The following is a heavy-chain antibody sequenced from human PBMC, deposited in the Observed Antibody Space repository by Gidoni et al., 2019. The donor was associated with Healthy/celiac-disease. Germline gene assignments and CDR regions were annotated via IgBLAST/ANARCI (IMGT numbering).Heavy chain of an antibody. V-gene: IGHV3-21*01. D-gene: IGHD2-15*01. CDR1: GFTFSCYS. Sequence: EVQLVESGGGLVKPGGSLRLSCAASGFTFSCYSLTWVRHAPGKGLEWVSSISSSSSYIYYADSVKGRFTISRDNAKNSRYLQMNSLRAEDTAVYYCARDTHQYCSGGSCYSDYYYYYMDVWGKGTTVTVSS. CDR3: ARDTHQYCSGGSCYSDYYYYYMDV. J-gene: IGHJ6*03. CDR2: ISSSSSYI.